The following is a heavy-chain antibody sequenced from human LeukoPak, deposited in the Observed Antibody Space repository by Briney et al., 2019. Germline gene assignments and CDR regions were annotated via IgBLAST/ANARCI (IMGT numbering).Heavy chain of an antibody. CDR2: IIPIFGTA. CDR1: GGTFSSYA. CDR3: ARNWDYYYYGMDV. Sequence: ASVKVSCKASGGTFSSYAISWVRQAPGQGLEWMGGIIPIFGTANYAQKFQGRVTITADESTSTAYMELSSLRSEDTAVYYCARNWDYYYYGMDVWGQGTTVTVSS. V-gene: IGHV1-69*13. D-gene: IGHD3-16*01. J-gene: IGHJ6*02.